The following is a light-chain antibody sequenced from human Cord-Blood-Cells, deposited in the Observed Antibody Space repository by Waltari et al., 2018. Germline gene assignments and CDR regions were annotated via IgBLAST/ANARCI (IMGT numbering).Light chain of an antibody. CDR2: EGS. CDR1: RSDVGSYNL. Sequence: QSALTQPASVSGSPGPSTTIPCTGTRSDVGSYNLVYWYQRHPGTAPKLRIYEGSKRPSGVSNRFSGSKSGNTASLTSSGLQAEDEADYYCCSYAGSSTWVFGGGTKLTVL. V-gene: IGLV2-23*01. J-gene: IGLJ3*02. CDR3: CSYAGSSTWV.